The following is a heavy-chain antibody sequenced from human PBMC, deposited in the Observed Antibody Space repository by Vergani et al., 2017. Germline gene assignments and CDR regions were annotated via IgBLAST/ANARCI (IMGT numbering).Heavy chain of an antibody. D-gene: IGHD3-10*01. V-gene: IGHV3-7*01. CDR1: GFTFSSYW. Sequence: EVQLVESGGGLVQPGGSLRLSCAASGFTFSSYWMSWVRQAPGKGLEWVANIKQDGSEKYYVDSVKGRFTISRDNAKNSLYLQMNSLRAEDTAVYYCASFRNYYGSGSYPFDYWGQGTLVTVSS. J-gene: IGHJ4*02. CDR2: IKQDGSEK. CDR3: ASFRNYYGSGSYPFDY.